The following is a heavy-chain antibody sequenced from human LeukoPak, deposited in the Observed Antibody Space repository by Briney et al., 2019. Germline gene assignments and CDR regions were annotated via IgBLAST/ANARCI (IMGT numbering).Heavy chain of an antibody. CDR1: GFTFSSYA. V-gene: IGHV3-23*01. J-gene: IGHJ4*02. Sequence: GGSLRLSCAASGFTFSSYAMSWVRQAPGKGLEWVSAISGSGGSTYYADSVKGRFTISRDNSKNTLYLQMNSLRAEDTAVYYCAKAHLLGIAVAMYYFDYWGQGTLVTVSS. CDR2: ISGSGGST. CDR3: AKAHLLGIAVAMYYFDY. D-gene: IGHD6-19*01.